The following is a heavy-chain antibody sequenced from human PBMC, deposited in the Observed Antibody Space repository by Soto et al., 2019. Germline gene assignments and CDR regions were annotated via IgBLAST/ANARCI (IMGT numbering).Heavy chain of an antibody. D-gene: IGHD4-17*01. CDR3: ARGLYGAYGQDF. Sequence: GGSLRLSCAASGFAFSSYWIHWVRQAPGKGLVWVSRIKGDEITTNYADSVKGRFTISRDNAKNTVFLQMHSLRAEDTALYYCARGLYGAYGQDFWGQGILVTVSS. J-gene: IGHJ4*02. CDR1: GFAFSSYW. CDR2: IKGDEITT. V-gene: IGHV3-74*01.